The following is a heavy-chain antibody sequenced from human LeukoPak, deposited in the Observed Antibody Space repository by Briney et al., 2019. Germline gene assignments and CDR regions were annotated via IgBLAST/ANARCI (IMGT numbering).Heavy chain of an antibody. Sequence: SVKVSCKASGGTFSSYAISWVRQAPGQGLEWMGGIIPIFGTANYAQKFQGRVTIAADESTSTAYMELSSLRSEDTAVYYCAREAARGIAVAGTNNLDYWGQGTLVTVSS. CDR1: GGTFSSYA. D-gene: IGHD6-19*01. J-gene: IGHJ4*02. CDR2: IIPIFGTA. CDR3: AREAARGIAVAGTNNLDY. V-gene: IGHV1-69*13.